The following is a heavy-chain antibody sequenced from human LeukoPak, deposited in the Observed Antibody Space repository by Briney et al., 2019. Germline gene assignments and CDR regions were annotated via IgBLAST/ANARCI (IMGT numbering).Heavy chain of an antibody. CDR1: GGTFSSYA. Sequence: ASVKVSCKASGGTFSSYAISWVRQAPGQGLEWMGWINPHSGGTNFAQKFQGRVTMTKDTSISTAYMELSRLRSDDTAVYYCARASSSSSSYYFDYWGQGTLVTVSS. J-gene: IGHJ4*02. D-gene: IGHD6-6*01. CDR3: ARASSSSSSYYFDY. V-gene: IGHV1-2*02. CDR2: INPHSGGT.